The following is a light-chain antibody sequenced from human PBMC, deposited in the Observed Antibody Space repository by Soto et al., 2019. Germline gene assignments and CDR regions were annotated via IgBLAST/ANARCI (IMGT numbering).Light chain of an antibody. CDR1: QTIYSN. CDR3: QQRLNWPPG. Sequence: IVMTQSPATLSVSPGERATLSCRAGQTIYSNVAWYQQRPGQAPRLLIHDASSRATGTPARFSGSRSGTDFTLTISDLEPADFGLYYCQQRLNWPPGFGQGTKVDIK. CDR2: DAS. J-gene: IGKJ1*01. V-gene: IGKV3-11*01.